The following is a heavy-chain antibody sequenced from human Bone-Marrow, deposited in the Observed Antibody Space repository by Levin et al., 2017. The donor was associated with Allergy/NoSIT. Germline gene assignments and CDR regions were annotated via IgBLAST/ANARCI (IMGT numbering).Heavy chain of an antibody. CDR1: GFTFSSSS. J-gene: IGHJ4*02. CDR3: AGTGEYYDFWRGFDRVPYYFDY. D-gene: IGHD3-3*01. V-gene: IGHV3-48*02. CDR2: ISGDNSTI. Sequence: PGGSLRLSCEASGFTFSSSSMNWVRQAPGKGLEWISYISGDNSTIYYADSVKGRFTISRDNAKNSLDLQMNSLTDEDTAVYYCAGTGEYYDFWRGFDRVPYYFDYWGQGTLVTVSS.